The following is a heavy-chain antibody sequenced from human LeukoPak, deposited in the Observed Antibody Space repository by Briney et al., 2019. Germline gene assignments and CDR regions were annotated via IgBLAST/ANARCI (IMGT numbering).Heavy chain of an antibody. D-gene: IGHD4-23*01. CDR3: AKSYRYDYGGNLGYHYYFMDV. J-gene: IGHJ6*03. Sequence: KPGGSLRLSCAASGFTFSSYSMNWVRQAPGKGLEWVSSISSSSSYIYYADSVKGRFTISRDNSKNTLYLQMNSLRAEDTAVYFCAKSYRYDYGGNLGYHYYFMDVWGKGTTVTVSS. V-gene: IGHV3-21*04. CDR2: ISSSSSYI. CDR1: GFTFSSYS.